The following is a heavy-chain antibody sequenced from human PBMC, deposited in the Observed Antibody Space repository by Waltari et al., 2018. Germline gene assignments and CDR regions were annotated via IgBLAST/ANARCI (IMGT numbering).Heavy chain of an antibody. D-gene: IGHD2-2*01. CDR1: GGTFSSYA. Sequence: QVQLVQSGAEVKKPGSSVKVSCKASGGTFSSYAISWVRQAPGQGLEWMGGIIPIFGTANDAHSCQGRVTITTDESTSTAYMELSSLRSEDTAVYYCARGTPLSPRYCSSTSCPINIAAADQHFDYWGQGTLVTVSS. V-gene: IGHV1-69*05. J-gene: IGHJ4*02. CDR3: ARGTPLSPRYCSSTSCPINIAAADQHFDY. CDR2: IIPIFGTA.